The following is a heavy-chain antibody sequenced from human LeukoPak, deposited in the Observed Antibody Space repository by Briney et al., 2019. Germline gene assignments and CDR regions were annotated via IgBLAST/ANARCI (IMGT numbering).Heavy chain of an antibody. Sequence: LPGGSLRLSCAASGFTFSSYSMNWVRQAPGKGLEWVSYISSSSSTIYYADSVKGRFTISRDNAKNTLYLQMNSLRVEDTAVYYCAGTPFLGGELSFGPSSQGTLVTVSS. CDR2: ISSSSSTI. CDR1: GFTFSSYS. D-gene: IGHD3-16*02. CDR3: AGTPFLGGELSFGP. V-gene: IGHV3-48*04. J-gene: IGHJ5*02.